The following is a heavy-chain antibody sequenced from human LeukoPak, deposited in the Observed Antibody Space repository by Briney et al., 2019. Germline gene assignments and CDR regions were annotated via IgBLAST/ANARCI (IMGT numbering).Heavy chain of an antibody. J-gene: IGHJ4*02. CDR1: GFTFSDYW. V-gene: IGHV3-74*01. CDR3: ARDIRYFEQY. D-gene: IGHD3-9*01. CDR2: ISTDASDI. Sequence: GGSLRLSCAASGFTFSDYWMHWVRQAPGKGLVWVSRISTDASDITYADSVKGRFTIYRENAKNTLFLQMNSLRAEDTAVYYCARDIRYFEQYWGQGTLVTVSS.